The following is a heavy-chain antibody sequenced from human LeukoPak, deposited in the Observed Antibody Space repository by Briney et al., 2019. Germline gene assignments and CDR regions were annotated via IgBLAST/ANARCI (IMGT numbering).Heavy chain of an antibody. CDR1: GGSFSGYY. J-gene: IGHJ4*02. D-gene: IGHD2-2*01. Sequence: SETLSLTCAVYGGSFSGYYWSWIRQPPGKGLEWIGEINHSGSTNYNPSLKSRVTISVDRSKSQFSLKLTSVTAADTAVYYCARGKNGCSSTSCYAGLFDYWGQGTLVTVSS. CDR3: ARGKNGCSSTSCYAGLFDY. CDR2: INHSGST. V-gene: IGHV4-34*01.